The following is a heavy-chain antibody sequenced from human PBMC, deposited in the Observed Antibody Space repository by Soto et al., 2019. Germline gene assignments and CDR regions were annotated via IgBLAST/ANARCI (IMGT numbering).Heavy chain of an antibody. Sequence: QVQLVQSGTEVKKPGASVKVSCKASGYTFSGYYMHWVRQAPGQGLEWMGWIDPNNGGTNYAQKFQGWVTMTRATSISTVYMELNRLTSDATAMYYCARGGRVTIFAVVISQSLQYFHYWGQGTLVTVSS. V-gene: IGHV1-2*04. CDR3: ARGGRVTIFAVVISQSLQYFHY. J-gene: IGHJ1*01. CDR1: GYTFSGYY. CDR2: IDPNNGGT. D-gene: IGHD3-3*01.